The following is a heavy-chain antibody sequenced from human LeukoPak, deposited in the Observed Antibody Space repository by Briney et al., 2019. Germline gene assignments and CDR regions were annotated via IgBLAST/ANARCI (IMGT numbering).Heavy chain of an antibody. D-gene: IGHD3-22*01. CDR1: GFTFSSYW. J-gene: IGHJ4*02. Sequence: GSLRLSCAASGFTFSSYWMHWVRQAPGKGLVWVSRINSDGSSTSYADSVKGRFTISRDNAKNTLYLQMNSLRAEDTAVYYCARGSYYDSSGYSDFDYWGQGTLVTVSS. CDR3: ARGSYYDSSGYSDFDY. CDR2: INSDGSST. V-gene: IGHV3-74*01.